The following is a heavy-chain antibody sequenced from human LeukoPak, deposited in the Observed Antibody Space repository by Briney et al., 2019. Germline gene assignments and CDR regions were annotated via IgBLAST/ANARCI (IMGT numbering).Heavy chain of an antibody. CDR3: ARDLQGVRGVIAN. D-gene: IGHD3-10*01. CDR1: GFRFSDYY. Sequence: PGGSLRLSCAASGFRFSDYYMTWIRQAPGKGLEWVSYISNSGNAIYYGDSVKGRFTISRDNAKNSLFLQMNSLRAEDTAVYYCARDLQGVRGVIANWGQGTLVTVSS. J-gene: IGHJ4*02. CDR2: ISNSGNAI. V-gene: IGHV3-11*01.